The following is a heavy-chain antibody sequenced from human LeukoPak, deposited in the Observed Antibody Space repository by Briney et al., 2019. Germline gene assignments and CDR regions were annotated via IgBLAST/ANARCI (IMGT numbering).Heavy chain of an antibody. Sequence: SETLSLTCAVYGGSFSGYYWSWIRQPPGKGLEWIGEINHSGSTNYNPSLKSRVTISVDTSKNQFSLKLSSVTAADTAVYYCARGPSYYDSSGYYYYYFDYWGQGTLVTVSS. V-gene: IGHV4-34*01. CDR2: INHSGST. J-gene: IGHJ4*02. D-gene: IGHD3-22*01. CDR1: GGSFSGYY. CDR3: ARGPSYYDSSGYYYYYFDY.